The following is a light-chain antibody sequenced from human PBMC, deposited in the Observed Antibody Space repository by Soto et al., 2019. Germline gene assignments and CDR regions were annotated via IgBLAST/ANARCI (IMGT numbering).Light chain of an antibody. CDR2: DAS. V-gene: IGKV1-5*01. J-gene: IGKJ1*01. CDR1: QSISTW. CDR3: QHYSSYSRP. Sequence: MTQSPATLSASVGDRVTITCRASQSISTWLAWYQQKPGKAPKLLIYDASALQSGVPSRFSGSGSGTEFTLTISSLQPADFATYYCQHYSSYSRPFGQGTKVDI.